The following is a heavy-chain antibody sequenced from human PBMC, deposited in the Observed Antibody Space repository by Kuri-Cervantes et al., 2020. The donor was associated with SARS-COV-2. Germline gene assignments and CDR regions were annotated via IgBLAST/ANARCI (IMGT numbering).Heavy chain of an antibody. CDR1: GFALTNYV. CDR3: ASIVVVPAAIVGATQGKGDY. D-gene: IGHD2-2*01. CDR2: ISSSSSYI. Sequence: GGFLRLSCAASGFALTNYVMNLVRHAPGKGLGWVSSISSSSSYIYYADSVKGRFTISRYNAKNSLYLQKSSLRAEDTAVYYCASIVVVPAAIVGATQGKGDYWGQGTLVTVSS. V-gene: IGHV3-21*01. J-gene: IGHJ4*02.